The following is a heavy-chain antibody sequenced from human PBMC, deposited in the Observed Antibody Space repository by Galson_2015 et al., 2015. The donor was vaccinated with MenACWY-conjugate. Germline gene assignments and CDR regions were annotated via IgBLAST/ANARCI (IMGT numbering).Heavy chain of an antibody. CDR3: ASLQLLWFGNPTYYFDY. CDR1: GFTFSSYW. Sequence: SLRLSCAASGFTFSSYWMSWVRQAPGKGLEWVANIKHDGSEKNYVDSVKGRFTISGDNAKNSLYLQMNSLRAEDTAVYYCASLQLLWFGNPTYYFDYWGQGALVTVSS. CDR2: IKHDGSEK. J-gene: IGHJ4*02. V-gene: IGHV3-7*03. D-gene: IGHD3-10*01.